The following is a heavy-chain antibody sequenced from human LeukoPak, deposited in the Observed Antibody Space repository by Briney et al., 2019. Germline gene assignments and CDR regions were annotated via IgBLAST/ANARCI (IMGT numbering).Heavy chain of an antibody. CDR1: GFTFGDYA. Sequence: HPGGSLRLSCTASGFTFGDYAMSWVRQAPGKGLEWVAVISYDGSNKYYADSVKGRFTISRDNSKNSLYLQMNSLRAEDTAVYYCARDARSYHHTFDYWGQGTLVTVSS. CDR3: ARDARSYHHTFDY. V-gene: IGHV3-30*04. D-gene: IGHD3-10*01. CDR2: ISYDGSNK. J-gene: IGHJ4*02.